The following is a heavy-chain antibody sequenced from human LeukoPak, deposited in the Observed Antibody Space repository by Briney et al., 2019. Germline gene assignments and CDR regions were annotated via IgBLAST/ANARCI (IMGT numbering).Heavy chain of an antibody. CDR2: INHSRST. CDR1: GWSFSGYY. CDR3: ARIGWLQLNAFDI. D-gene: IGHD5-24*01. Sequence: SETLSLTCHVYGWSFSGYYLRWIRQPPRKGLDWIGEINHSRSTNYNPSLKSRVTISVDTSKNQCSLTLSSLTAADTAVYYCARIGWLQLNAFDICGPGAMVTVSS. J-gene: IGHJ3*02. V-gene: IGHV4-34*01.